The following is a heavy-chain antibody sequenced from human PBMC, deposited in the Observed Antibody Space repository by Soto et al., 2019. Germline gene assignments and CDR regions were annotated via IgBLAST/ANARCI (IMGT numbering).Heavy chain of an antibody. CDR2: IIPVLRKS. V-gene: IGHV1-69*09. Sequence: QVQLVQSGAELKKPGSSVKVSCSASGVTFSSSAFTWVRQAPGQGLEWMGNIIPVLRKSNYAQGCQGRLTISADESTNTIYMELSSLKSAETAVYYCAKDGSWDVGWGESWGQGNLVSVSS. CDR3: AKDGSWDVGWGES. D-gene: IGHD3-10*01. J-gene: IGHJ4*02. CDR1: GVTFSSSA.